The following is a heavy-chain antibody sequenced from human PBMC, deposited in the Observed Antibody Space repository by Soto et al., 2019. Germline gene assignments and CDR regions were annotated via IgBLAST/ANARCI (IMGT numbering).Heavy chain of an antibody. CDR1: GYTFTSYG. V-gene: IGHV1-18*04. J-gene: IGHJ6*02. D-gene: IGHD3-16*01. Sequence: QVQLVQSGAEVKKPGASVKVSCKASGYTFTSYGFSWVRQAPGQGLEWMGWINAYTGNTNYAQKFQGRVTMTTDTSTSTALMELWSLISDDTAVYYCARSWVTGKGGMDVWGQGTTVTVSS. CDR3: ARSWVTGKGGMDV. CDR2: INAYTGNT.